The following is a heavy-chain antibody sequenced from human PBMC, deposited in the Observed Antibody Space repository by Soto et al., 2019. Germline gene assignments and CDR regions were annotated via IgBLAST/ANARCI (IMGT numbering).Heavy chain of an antibody. V-gene: IGHV4-59*01. CDR3: AREGYSSSWSAWGAFDI. J-gene: IGHJ3*02. CDR1: GGSISSYY. CDR2: IYYSGNT. D-gene: IGHD6-13*01. Sequence: QVQLQESGPGLVKPSETLSLTCTVSGGSISSYYWCWIRQPPGKGLEWIGYIYYSGNTNYNPSLKIRVTVSVGTSKNPFSLKLSSVTAADTAGYCCAREGYSSSWSAWGAFDIWGQGTMVTVSS.